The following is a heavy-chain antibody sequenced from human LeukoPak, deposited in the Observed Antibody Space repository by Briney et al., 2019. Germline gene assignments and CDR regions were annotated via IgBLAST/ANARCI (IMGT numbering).Heavy chain of an antibody. Sequence: GGSLRLSCAASGFTFSSYGMHWVRQAQGKGLEWVAFIRYDGSNKYYADSVKGRFTISRDNSKNTLYLQMNSLRAEDTAVYYCAKDPDSSDYKSIDYGGQGTLVTVSS. D-gene: IGHD3-22*01. CDR2: IRYDGSNK. J-gene: IGHJ4*02. CDR1: GFTFSSYG. CDR3: AKDPDSSDYKSIDY. V-gene: IGHV3-30*02.